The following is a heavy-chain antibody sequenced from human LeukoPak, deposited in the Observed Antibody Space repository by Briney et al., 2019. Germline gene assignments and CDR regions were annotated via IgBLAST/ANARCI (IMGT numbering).Heavy chain of an antibody. V-gene: IGHV4-38-2*01. CDR3: ARRRPPGGSCYFCAFDI. CDR1: GYSISSGYY. Sequence: PSETLSLTXAVSGYSISSGYYWGWIRQPPGKGLEWIGSIYHSGSTYYNPSLKSRVTISVDTSKNQFSLKLSSVTAADTAVYYCARRRPPGGSCYFCAFDIWGQGTMVTVSS. J-gene: IGHJ3*02. D-gene: IGHD2-15*01. CDR2: IYHSGST.